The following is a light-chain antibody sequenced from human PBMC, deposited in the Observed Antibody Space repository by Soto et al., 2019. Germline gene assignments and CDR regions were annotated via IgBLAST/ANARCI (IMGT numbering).Light chain of an antibody. CDR3: SSSTSSNTPV. CDR2: EVS. V-gene: IGLV2-14*01. J-gene: IGLJ2*01. Sequence: QSALTQPASVSGSPGQSITISCTGTSSDIGGYNYVSWYQQHPGKAPKLLIYEVSNRPSGVSNRFSGSKSGNTASLIIFGLQAEDEAAYYCSSSTSSNTPVFGGGTKLTVL. CDR1: SSDIGGYNY.